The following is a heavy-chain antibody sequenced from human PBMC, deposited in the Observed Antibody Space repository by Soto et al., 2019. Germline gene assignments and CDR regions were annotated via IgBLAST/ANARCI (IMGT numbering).Heavy chain of an antibody. J-gene: IGHJ5*02. CDR1: GFTFSGYG. V-gene: IGHV3-30*18. D-gene: IGHD2-15*01. CDR3: AKSGYPFCSGGGCYWFDP. CDR2: ISYDGSNK. Sequence: QVQLVESGGGVVQPGRSLRLSCAASGFTFSGYGMHWVRQAPGKGLEWVAVISYDGSNKYYADSVKGRFTISRDNCKNTLYLQMNSLRAEDTAVYYCAKSGYPFCSGGGCYWFDPWGQGTLVTVSS.